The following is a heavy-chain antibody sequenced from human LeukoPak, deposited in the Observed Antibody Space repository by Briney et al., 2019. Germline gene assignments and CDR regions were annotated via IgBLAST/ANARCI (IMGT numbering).Heavy chain of an antibody. Sequence: ASVRVSCKASGYTFSSYDINWVRQAPGQGLEWMGWMNPNSGNTGFAQKFQGRVTITRNTSISTAYMELSSLRSEDTAVYYCARDRQQLVYFQHWGQGTLVTVSS. D-gene: IGHD6-13*01. CDR2: MNPNSGNT. CDR3: ARDRQQLVYFQH. V-gene: IGHV1-8*03. J-gene: IGHJ1*01. CDR1: GYTFSSYD.